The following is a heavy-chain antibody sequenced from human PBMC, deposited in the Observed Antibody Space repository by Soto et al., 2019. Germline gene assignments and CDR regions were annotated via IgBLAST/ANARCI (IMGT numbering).Heavy chain of an antibody. CDR3: ARDGVGPFDY. CDR1: GGSVSSYQ. Sequence: PSETLFLTCTISGGSVSSYQWSWIRQPPGKGLEWIGLTSYSGNTVYNPSLKSRVAVSVDTSKNHFSLTLTSVTAADTAVYYCARDGVGPFDYWGQGTLVTVSS. CDR2: TSYSGNT. D-gene: IGHD1-26*01. V-gene: IGHV4-59*02. J-gene: IGHJ4*02.